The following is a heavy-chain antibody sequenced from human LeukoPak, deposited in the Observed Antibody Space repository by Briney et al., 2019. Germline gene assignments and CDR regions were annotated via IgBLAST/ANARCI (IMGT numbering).Heavy chain of an antibody. J-gene: IGHJ6*03. V-gene: IGHV3-21*01. CDR2: ITTGNSFL. D-gene: IGHD5-12*01. CDR1: GFTFSSYN. CDR3: VRGAATRKSGFYYYYMDV. Sequence: GGSLRLSCAASGFTFSSYNVNWVRQAPGKGLEWVSSITTGNSFLYFADSVKGRFTISRDHANNSLYLQMNSLRADDTAVYYCVRGAATRKSGFYYYYMDVWGKGTTVTVSS.